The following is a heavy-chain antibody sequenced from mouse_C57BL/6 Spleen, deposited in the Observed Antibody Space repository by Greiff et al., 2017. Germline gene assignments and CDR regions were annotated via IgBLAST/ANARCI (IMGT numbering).Heavy chain of an antibody. CDR3: AKNGGDYYGSSSWFAY. CDR1: GFSLTSYG. Sequence: VKLMESGPGLVQPSQSLSITCTVSGFSLTSYGVHWVRQSPGKGLEWLGVIWRGGSTDYNAAFMSRLSITKDNSKSQVFFKMNSLQADDTAIYYCAKNGGDYYGSSSWFAYWGQGTLVTVSA. D-gene: IGHD1-1*01. J-gene: IGHJ3*01. V-gene: IGHV2-5*01. CDR2: IWRGGST.